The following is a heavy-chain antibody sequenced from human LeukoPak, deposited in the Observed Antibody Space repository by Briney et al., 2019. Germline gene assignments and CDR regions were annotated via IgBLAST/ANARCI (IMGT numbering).Heavy chain of an antibody. D-gene: IGHD3-22*01. J-gene: IGHJ4*02. CDR3: ARLPYYYDSSGPVY. CDR2: INHSGST. Sequence: SETLSLTCAVYGGSFSGYYWSWIRQPPGKGLEWIGEINHSGSTNYNPSLKSRVTISVDTSKNQFSLKLSSVTAADTAVYYWARLPYYYDSSGPVYWGQGTLVTVSS. CDR1: GGSFSGYY. V-gene: IGHV4-34*01.